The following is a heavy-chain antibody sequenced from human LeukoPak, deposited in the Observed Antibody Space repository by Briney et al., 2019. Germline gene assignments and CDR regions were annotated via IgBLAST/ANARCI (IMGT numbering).Heavy chain of an antibody. V-gene: IGHV3-74*01. J-gene: IGHJ4*02. CDR2: INPDGTST. Sequence: GGSLRLSCAAPGFTFSDYWMHWVRQAPGKGPAWVSRINPDGTSTSYADSVKGRFTISRDNAKNTLYLQISSVRAEDTAVYYCARDMWGTCDYWGQGTLVAVSS. CDR3: ARDMWGTCDY. CDR1: GFTFSDYW. D-gene: IGHD1-14*01.